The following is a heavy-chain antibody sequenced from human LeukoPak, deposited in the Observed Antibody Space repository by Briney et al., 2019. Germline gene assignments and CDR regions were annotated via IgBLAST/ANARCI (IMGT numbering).Heavy chain of an antibody. CDR1: GYTFTSYG. CDR2: ISAYNGNT. D-gene: IGHD3-3*01. CDR3: ARSYHDFWSGYYFVTSNYYYYYMDV. V-gene: IGHV1-18*01. Sequence: ASVKVSCKASGYTFTSYGISWVRQAPGQGLEWMGWISAYNGNTNYAQKLQGRVTMTTDTSTSTAYMELRSLRSDDTAVYYCARSYHDFWSGYYFVTSNYYYYYMDVWGKGTTVTVSS. J-gene: IGHJ6*03.